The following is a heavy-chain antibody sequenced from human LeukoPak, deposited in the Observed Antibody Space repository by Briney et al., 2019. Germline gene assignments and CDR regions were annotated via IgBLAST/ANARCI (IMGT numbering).Heavy chain of an antibody. CDR3: AREGCSGTNCLYYFYYMDV. Sequence: SETLSLTCAVYGGSFSGYYWSWIRQPPGKGLEWIGEINHSGSTNYNPSLKSRVTISVDTSNNQFSLKLSSVTAADTAVYYCAREGCSGTNCLYYFYYMDVWGKGTTVTVSS. J-gene: IGHJ6*03. CDR2: INHSGST. CDR1: GGSFSGYY. D-gene: IGHD2-2*01. V-gene: IGHV4-34*01.